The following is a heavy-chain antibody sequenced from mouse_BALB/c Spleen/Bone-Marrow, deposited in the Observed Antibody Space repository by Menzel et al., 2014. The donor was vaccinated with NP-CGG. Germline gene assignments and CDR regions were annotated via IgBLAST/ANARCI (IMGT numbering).Heavy chain of an antibody. CDR1: GFPFSNYW. D-gene: IGHD3-3*01. J-gene: IGHJ2*01. Sequence: EVKLMESGGGLVQPGGSMKLSCVASGFPFSNYWMHWVRPSPEKGLEWVAEIRLKSNNFATHYAESVKGRFTISRDDSKSSVYLQMTNLRAEDIGIYYCTGWDYFDYWGQGTTLTVSS. CDR2: IRLKSNNFAT. V-gene: IGHV6-6*02. CDR3: TGWDYFDY.